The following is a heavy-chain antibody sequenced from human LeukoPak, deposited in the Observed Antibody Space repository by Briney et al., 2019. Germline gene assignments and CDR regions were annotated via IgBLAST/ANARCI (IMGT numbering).Heavy chain of an antibody. D-gene: IGHD5-18*01. CDR3: AKDNVDTAMVAHWFDP. CDR1: GFSFSSYG. V-gene: IGHV3-33*06. CDR2: IGYDGSDK. J-gene: IGHJ5*02. Sequence: PGGSLRLSCAASGFSFSSYGMHWVRQAPGKGLEWVAGIGYDGSDKYYADSVKGRFTISRDNSKNTLYLQMNSLRAEDTAVYYCAKDNVDTAMVAHWFDPWGQGTLVTVSS.